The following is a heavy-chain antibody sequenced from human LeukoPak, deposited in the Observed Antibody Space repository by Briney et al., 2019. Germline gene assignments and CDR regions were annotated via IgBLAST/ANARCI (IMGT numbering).Heavy chain of an antibody. J-gene: IGHJ4*02. CDR1: GFTFSSYE. Sequence: GGSLRLSCGASGFTFSSYEMNWVRQAPGKGLEWVSYITSSGSTIYYADSVKGRFTISRDNAKNSLYLQMNSLRAEDTAVYYCARDDRDGNNWAWIDSWGQGTLVTVSS. CDR2: ITSSGSTI. D-gene: IGHD5-24*01. CDR3: ARDDRDGNNWAWIDS. V-gene: IGHV3-48*03.